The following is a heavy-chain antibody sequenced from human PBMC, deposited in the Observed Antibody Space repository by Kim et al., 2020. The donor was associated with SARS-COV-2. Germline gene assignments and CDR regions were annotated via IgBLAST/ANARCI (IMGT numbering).Heavy chain of an antibody. CDR2: ISYDGSNK. J-gene: IGHJ6*02. D-gene: IGHD6-13*01. Sequence: GGSLRLSCAASGFTFSSYGMHWVRQAPGKGLEWVAVISYDGSNKYYADSVKGRFTISRDNSKNTLYLQMNSLRAEDTAEYYCAKEVQSSSWTDYYYYYGMDVWGQGTTVTVSS. CDR3: AKEVQSSSWTDYYYYYGMDV. V-gene: IGHV3-30*18. CDR1: GFTFSSYG.